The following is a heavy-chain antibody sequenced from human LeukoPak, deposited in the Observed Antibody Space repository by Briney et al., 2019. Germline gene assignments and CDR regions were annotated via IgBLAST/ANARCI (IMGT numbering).Heavy chain of an antibody. CDR2: IYTSGST. CDR1: GGSISSGSYY. J-gene: IGHJ2*01. Sequence: SETLSLTCTVSGGSISSGSYYWSWIRQPAGKGLEWIGRIYTSGSTNYNPSLKSRVTISVDTSKNQFSLKLSSVTAADTAVYYCARALPDWYFDLWGRGTLVTVSS. CDR3: ARALPDWYFDL. V-gene: IGHV4-61*02.